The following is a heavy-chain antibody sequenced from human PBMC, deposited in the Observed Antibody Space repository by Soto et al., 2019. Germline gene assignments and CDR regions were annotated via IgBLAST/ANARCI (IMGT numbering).Heavy chain of an antibody. D-gene: IGHD3-16*02. J-gene: IGHJ4*02. CDR1: GGSISSYY. V-gene: IGHV4-59*01. Sequence: SDTLSLTCTVSGGSISSYYWSWIRQPPGKGREWFGYIYYSGSTNYNPSLKSRVTISVDTSKNQFSLKLSSVTAADTGLCYCARVYSYAVWGSYRYYCVYVGQGTLGKVS. CDR2: IYYSGST. CDR3: ARVYSYAVWGSYRYYCVY.